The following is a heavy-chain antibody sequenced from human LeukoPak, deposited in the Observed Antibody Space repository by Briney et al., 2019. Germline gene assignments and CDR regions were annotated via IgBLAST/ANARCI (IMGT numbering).Heavy chain of an antibody. V-gene: IGHV1-2*02. J-gene: IGHJ4*02. D-gene: IGHD1-14*01. CDR1: GYSFTGYY. CDR3: ASWAGGNAPVASFDY. Sequence: ASVRVSCNPSGYSFTGYYMHRMRQAPGQGLEWIGWINLNNGGTKYAEKFQGRVTMTRDTSISTAYMELSRLRYDDTAVYYCASWAGGNAPVASFDYWGQGTLVTVSS. CDR2: INLNNGGT.